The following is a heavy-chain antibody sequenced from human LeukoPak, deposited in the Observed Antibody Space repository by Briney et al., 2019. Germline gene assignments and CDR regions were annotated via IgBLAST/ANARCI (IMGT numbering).Heavy chain of an antibody. Sequence: GGSLRLSCAASGFTFSNYAMNWVRQAPGKGLEWVSTISGGGGSTYYADSVKGRFTISRDNSKNSLYLQMNSLRAEDTAVYYCARALGWLPENYWGQGTLVTVSS. CDR2: ISGGGGST. J-gene: IGHJ4*02. D-gene: IGHD5-24*01. CDR1: GFTFSNYA. V-gene: IGHV3-23*01. CDR3: ARALGWLPENY.